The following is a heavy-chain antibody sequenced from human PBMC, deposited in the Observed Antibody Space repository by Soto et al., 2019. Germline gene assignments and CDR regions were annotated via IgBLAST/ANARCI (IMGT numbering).Heavy chain of an antibody. D-gene: IGHD2-15*01. CDR2: INAGNGNT. CDR1: VYTFTSYA. CDR3: ARGLCSGGSCYSWFLFDY. J-gene: IGHJ4*02. V-gene: IGHV1-3*01. Sequence: GASVKVSCKASVYTFTSYAMHWVRQAHEQRLEWMGWINAGNGNTKYSQKFQGRVTITRDTSASTAYMELSSLRSEDTTVYYCARGLCSGGSCYSWFLFDYWGQGTLVTVSS.